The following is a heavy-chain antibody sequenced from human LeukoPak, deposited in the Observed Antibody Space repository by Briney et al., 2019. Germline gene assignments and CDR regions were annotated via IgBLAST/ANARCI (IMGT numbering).Heavy chain of an antibody. V-gene: IGHV3-30*02. D-gene: IGHD6-13*01. CDR3: AKDGYSNSRYDWFDP. Sequence: GGSLRLSCAASGFTFSSYGMHWVRQAPGKGLEWVAFIRYDGGNKYYPDSVKGRFTISRDNSKNTLYLQMNSLRAADTAMYYCAKDGYSNSRYDWFDPWGQGTLVTVSS. CDR1: GFTFSSYG. J-gene: IGHJ5*02. CDR2: IRYDGGNK.